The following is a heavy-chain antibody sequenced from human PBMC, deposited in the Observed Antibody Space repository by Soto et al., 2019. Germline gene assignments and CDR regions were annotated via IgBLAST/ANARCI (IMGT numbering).Heavy chain of an antibody. J-gene: IGHJ4*02. CDR3: ARAGGGARAGTAD. V-gene: IGHV1-69*06. CDR2: IIPIFGTA. Sequence: QVQLVQSGAEVKKPGSSVRVSCKPSGGTFSAYSISWVRQAPGQGLEWMGGIIPIFGTANYAQNFHGRVTMTAGKSESTVYMQLSSLTSDHTAMYFCARAGGGARAGTADWGQGTLVTVSS. D-gene: IGHD6-19*01. CDR1: GGTFSAYS.